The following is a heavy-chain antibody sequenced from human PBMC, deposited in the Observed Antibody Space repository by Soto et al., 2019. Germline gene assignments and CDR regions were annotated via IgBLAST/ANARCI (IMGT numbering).Heavy chain of an antibody. D-gene: IGHD1-1*01. J-gene: IGHJ4*02. V-gene: IGHV3-23*01. CDR1: GFVFNDYA. CDR2: ISASGGRT. Sequence: LRLSCAASGFVFNDYAISWVRQAPGKGLEWVSGISASGGRTYYADSVKGRLSVSRDNSNNSVFLQINRLRGEDTAIYYCARGSSTTPTSYGYLAYWGQGTLVTVSS. CDR3: ARGSSTTPTSYGYLAY.